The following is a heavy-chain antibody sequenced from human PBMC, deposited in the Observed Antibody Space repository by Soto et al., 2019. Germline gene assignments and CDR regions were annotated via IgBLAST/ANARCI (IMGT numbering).Heavy chain of an antibody. D-gene: IGHD3-10*01. Sequence: QVQLVQSGAEVKKPGSSVRVSCKASGDTFTFYSINWVRQAPGLGLEWMGRFNPILSMSNYAQRFQGRVTMTADKSTSTAYMELSSLRSEDTAMYYCASSYGSGYRAFDYWGQGARVTVSS. V-gene: IGHV1-69*02. CDR2: FNPILSMS. CDR3: ASSYGSGYRAFDY. J-gene: IGHJ4*02. CDR1: GDTFTFYS.